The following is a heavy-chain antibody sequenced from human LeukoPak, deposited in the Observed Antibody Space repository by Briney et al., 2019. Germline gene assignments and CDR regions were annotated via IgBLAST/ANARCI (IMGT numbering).Heavy chain of an antibody. D-gene: IGHD3-10*01. V-gene: IGHV3-53*01. CDR3: ARDQEDMVRGIKIRRPY. Sequence: GGSLRLSCAASGFTVSSNYMNWVRQAPGKGLEWVSVIYSGGSTYYADSVKGRFTISRDNSKNTLYLQINSLRAEDTAVYYCARDQEDMVRGIKIRRPYWGQGTLVTVSS. J-gene: IGHJ4*02. CDR1: GFTVSSNY. CDR2: IYSGGST.